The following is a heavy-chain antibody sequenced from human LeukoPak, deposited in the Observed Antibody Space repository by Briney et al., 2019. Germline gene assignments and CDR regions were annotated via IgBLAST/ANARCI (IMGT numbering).Heavy chain of an antibody. J-gene: IGHJ5*02. CDR2: ISSSSSNI. D-gene: IGHD3-22*01. V-gene: IGHV3-48*02. CDR3: ASPEDYYDSSGS. Sequence: GGSLRLSCAASGFTFSSYSMNWVRQAPGKGLEWVSYISSSSSNIYYADSVKGRFTISRDNANNSLYLQMNSLRDEDTAVYYCASPEDYYDSSGSWGQGTLVTVSS. CDR1: GFTFSSYS.